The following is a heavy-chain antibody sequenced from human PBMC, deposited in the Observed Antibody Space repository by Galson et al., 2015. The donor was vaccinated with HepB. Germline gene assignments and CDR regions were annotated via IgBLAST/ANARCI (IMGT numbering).Heavy chain of an antibody. Sequence: SLRLCCAASGLTVSSADMGWVRQAPGKGPEWVSNLYKAGNADYVDSVKGRFTISRDNSENTLHLQMNSLRTEDTAVYYCARVPWGSGTFDIWGQGTMVTVSS. CDR2: LYKAGNA. CDR3: ARVPWGSGTFDI. V-gene: IGHV3-53*01. J-gene: IGHJ3*02. CDR1: GLTVSSAD. D-gene: IGHD3-10*01.